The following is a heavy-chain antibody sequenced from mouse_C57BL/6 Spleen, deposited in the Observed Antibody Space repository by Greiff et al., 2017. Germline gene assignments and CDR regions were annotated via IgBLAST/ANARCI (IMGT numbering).Heavy chain of an antibody. CDR3: ARRRTLYYFDN. CDR2: IDPSDSET. J-gene: IGHJ2*01. Sequence: QVQLQQPGAELVRPGSSVKLSCKASGYTFTSYWMHWVKPRPIPGLEWIGNIDPSDSETHYNQKFKDKATLTVDKSSSTAYMQLSSLTSEDSAVYYCARRRTLYYFDNWGQGTTLTVSS. V-gene: IGHV1-52*01. CDR1: GYTFTSYW.